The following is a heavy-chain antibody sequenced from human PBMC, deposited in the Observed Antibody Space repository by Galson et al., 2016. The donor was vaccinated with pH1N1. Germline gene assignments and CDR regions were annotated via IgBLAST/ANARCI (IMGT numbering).Heavy chain of an antibody. D-gene: IGHD3-10*01. Sequence: SVKVSCKASGGTFSNYVISWVRQAPGQGLEWMGGIIPIFGTTDYAQKFQGRVTITADKTTSTGCMELTSLRSEDTAVYFCASDSKGYYGSGTSIQDHFYYGMDVWGQGTTVTVSS. CDR3: ASDSKGYYGSGTSIQDHFYYGMDV. CDR2: IIPIFGTT. V-gene: IGHV1-69*06. CDR1: GGTFSNYV. J-gene: IGHJ6*02.